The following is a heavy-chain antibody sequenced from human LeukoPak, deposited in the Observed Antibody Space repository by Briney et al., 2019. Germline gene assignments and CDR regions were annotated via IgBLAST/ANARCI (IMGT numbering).Heavy chain of an antibody. D-gene: IGHD4-17*01. J-gene: IGHJ4*02. CDR3: ARGSTVTTKEFDY. CDR2: ISGSGGST. V-gene: IGHV3-23*01. Sequence: GGSLRLSCAASGFTFSSYGMSWVRQAPGKGLEWVSAISGSGGSTYYADSVKGRFTISRDNSKNTLYLQMNSLRAEDTAVYYCARGSTVTTKEFDYWGQGTLVTVSS. CDR1: GFTFSSYG.